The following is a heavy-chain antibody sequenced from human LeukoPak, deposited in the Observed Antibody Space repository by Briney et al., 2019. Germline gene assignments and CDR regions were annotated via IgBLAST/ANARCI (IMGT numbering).Heavy chain of an antibody. J-gene: IGHJ6*03. CDR3: ATEGVGVSSSPYRHQFYMDD. Sequence: GASVKVSCKASGYTFTSFDINWVRQAPGQGLEWMGWLSPNSGDTAYAPKFLGRVAMTRNTSISTAYMELSSLTSEDTAVYYCATEGVGVSSSPYRHQFYMDDWGIGTTVTVSS. CDR1: GYTFTSFD. V-gene: IGHV1-8*01. D-gene: IGHD6-6*01. CDR2: LSPNSGDT.